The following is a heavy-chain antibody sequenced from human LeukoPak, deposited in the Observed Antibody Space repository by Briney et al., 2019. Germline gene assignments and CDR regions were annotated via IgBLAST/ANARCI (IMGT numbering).Heavy chain of an antibody. D-gene: IGHD6-13*01. CDR2: IYTSGST. V-gene: IGHV4-4*07. CDR3: ARGLAAAGEFDY. CDR1: GGSISSYY. J-gene: IGHJ4*02. Sequence: SETLSLTCTVSGGSISSYYWSWIRQPAGKGLEWIGRIYTSGSTNYNPSLKSRVTMSVDTSKNQSSLKLSSVTAADTAVYYCARGLAAAGEFDYWGQGTLVTVSS.